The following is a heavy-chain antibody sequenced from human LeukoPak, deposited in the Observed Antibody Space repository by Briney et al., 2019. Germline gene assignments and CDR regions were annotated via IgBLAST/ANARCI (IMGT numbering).Heavy chain of an antibody. Sequence: GGSLRLSCAASGFTFSSYWMHWVRQAPVKGLVWVSRINSDGSSTSYADSVKGRFTISRDNAKNTLYLQMNSLRAEDTAVYYCARRYDFCSGYYGMDVWGQGTTVTVSS. V-gene: IGHV3-74*01. CDR2: INSDGSST. D-gene: IGHD3-3*01. CDR3: ARRYDFCSGYYGMDV. J-gene: IGHJ6*02. CDR1: GFTFSSYW.